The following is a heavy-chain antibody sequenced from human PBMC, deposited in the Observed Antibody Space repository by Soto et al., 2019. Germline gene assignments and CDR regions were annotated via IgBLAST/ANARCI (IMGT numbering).Heavy chain of an antibody. V-gene: IGHV3-23*01. CDR1: GFTFSSYA. CDR2: ISGSGGST. D-gene: IGHD2-2*01. Sequence: GGSLRLSCAASGFTFSSYAMSWVRQAPGKGLEWVSAISGSGGSTYYADSVKGRFTISRDNSKNTLYLQMNSLRAEGTAVYYCAKGLNIVVVPAARGDKWFDPWGQGTLVTVSS. J-gene: IGHJ5*02. CDR3: AKGLNIVVVPAARGDKWFDP.